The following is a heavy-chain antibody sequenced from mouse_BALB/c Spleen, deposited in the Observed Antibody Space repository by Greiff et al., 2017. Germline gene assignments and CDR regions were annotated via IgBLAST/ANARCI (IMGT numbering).Heavy chain of an antibody. CDR3: AVAGHYYGSSRFDY. J-gene: IGHJ2*01. D-gene: IGHD1-1*01. CDR2: INPSTGYT. Sequence: VQLVESGAELAKPGASVKMSCKASGYTFTSYWMHWVKQRPGQGLEWIGYINPSTGYTEYNQKFKDKATLTADKSSSTAYMQLSSLTSEDSAVYYCAVAGHYYGSSRFDYWGQGTTLTVSS. V-gene: IGHV1-7*01. CDR1: GYTFTSYW.